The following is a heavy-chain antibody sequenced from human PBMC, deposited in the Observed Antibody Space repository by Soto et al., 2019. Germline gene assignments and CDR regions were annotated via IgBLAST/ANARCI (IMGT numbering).Heavy chain of an antibody. D-gene: IGHD3-22*01. V-gene: IGHV3-21*01. CDR1: GFTFSSYS. CDR2: ISGSSSYI. Sequence: GGSLRLSCAASGFTFSSYSMNWVRQAPGKGLEWVSSISGSSSYIYYADSVKGRFTISRDNAKNSLYLQMNSLRAEDTAVYYCARGGRTMIVSSAFLYWGQGTLVTVSS. J-gene: IGHJ4*02. CDR3: ARGGRTMIVSSAFLY.